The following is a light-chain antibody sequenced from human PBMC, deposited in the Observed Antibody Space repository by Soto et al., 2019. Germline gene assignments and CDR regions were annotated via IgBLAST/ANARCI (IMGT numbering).Light chain of an antibody. CDR3: LLQNTFTST. CDR2: AAS. Sequence: DIQMTQSPSSLSASVGDRVTITCRASQGIGNDLGWFQQRPGKAPKRLIYAASSLQIGVPSRFSGGGFGTECTPTFSGLRPEDFETYYCLLQNTFTSTFGQGTRL. V-gene: IGKV1-17*01. J-gene: IGKJ5*01. CDR1: QGIGND.